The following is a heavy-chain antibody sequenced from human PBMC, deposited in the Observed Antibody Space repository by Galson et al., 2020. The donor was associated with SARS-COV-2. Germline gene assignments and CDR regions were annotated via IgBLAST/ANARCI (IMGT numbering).Heavy chain of an antibody. J-gene: IGHJ4*02. CDR2: IYYSGST. Sequence: SENLSLTCTVSGGSISSGDYYWSWIRQPPGKGLEWIGYIYYSGSTYYNPSLKSRVTISVDTSKNQFSLKLSSVTAADTAVYYCAREDYYGSGSMGFDYWGQGTLVTVSS. V-gene: IGHV4-30-4*01. CDR1: GGSISSGDYY. CDR3: AREDYYGSGSMGFDY. D-gene: IGHD3-10*01.